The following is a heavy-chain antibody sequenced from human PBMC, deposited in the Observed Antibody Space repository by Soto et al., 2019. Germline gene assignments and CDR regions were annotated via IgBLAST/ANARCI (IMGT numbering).Heavy chain of an antibody. CDR3: ARHIRSSGWYPFDY. J-gene: IGHJ4*02. CDR1: GGSISSSSYY. V-gene: IGHV4-39*01. Sequence: PSETLSLTCTVSGGSISSSSYYWGWILQPPGKGLEWIGSIYYSGSTYYNPSLKSRVTISVDTSKNQFSLKLSSVTAADTAVYYCARHIRSSGWYPFDYWGQGTLVTVSS. D-gene: IGHD6-19*01. CDR2: IYYSGST.